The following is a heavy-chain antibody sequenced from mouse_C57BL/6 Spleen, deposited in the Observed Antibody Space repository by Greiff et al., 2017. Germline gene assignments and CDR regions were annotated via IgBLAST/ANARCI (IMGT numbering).Heavy chain of an antibody. CDR2: IDPETGGT. CDR3: TRDGNHSYFDY. J-gene: IGHJ2*01. CDR1: GYTFTDYE. D-gene: IGHD2-1*01. V-gene: IGHV1-15*01. Sequence: QVQLQQSGAELVRPGASVTLSCKASGYTFTDYEMHWVKQTPVHGLEWIGAIDPETGGTAYNQKFKGKAILTADKSSSTAYMELRSLTSEDSAVYYCTRDGNHSYFDYGGQGTTLTVSS.